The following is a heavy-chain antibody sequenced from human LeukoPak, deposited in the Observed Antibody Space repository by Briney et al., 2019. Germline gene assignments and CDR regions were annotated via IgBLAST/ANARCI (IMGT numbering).Heavy chain of an antibody. J-gene: IGHJ5*02. Sequence: GGSLRLSCAASGFILSSYEMSWVRQAPGKGLEWVSYISSSGRTIYYADSVKGRFTISRDNAKNSLYLQMNSLRAEDTAVYYCARDRAGVWFDPWGQGTLVTVSS. V-gene: IGHV3-48*03. CDR1: GFILSSYE. D-gene: IGHD6-13*01. CDR2: ISSSGRTI. CDR3: ARDRAGVWFDP.